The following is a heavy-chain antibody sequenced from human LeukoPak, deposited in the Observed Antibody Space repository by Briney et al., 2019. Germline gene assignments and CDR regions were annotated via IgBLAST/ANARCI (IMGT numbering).Heavy chain of an antibody. CDR2: IIPILGIA. CDR3: ARGGDDSSGYHTLSDY. CDR1: GGTFSSYT. D-gene: IGHD3-22*01. Sequence: SVKVSCKASGGTFSSYTISWVRQAPGQGLEWMGRIIPILGIANYAQKFQGRVTITADKSTSTAYMEPSSLRSEDTAVYYCARGGDDSSGYHTLSDYWGQGTLVTVSS. V-gene: IGHV1-69*02. J-gene: IGHJ4*02.